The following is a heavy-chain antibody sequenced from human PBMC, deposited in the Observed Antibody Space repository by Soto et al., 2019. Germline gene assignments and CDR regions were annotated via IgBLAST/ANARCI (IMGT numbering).Heavy chain of an antibody. D-gene: IGHD2-8*01. J-gene: IGHJ4*02. CDR1: GFSFSNYG. CDR2: ISYDGSSK. V-gene: IGHV3-30*18. Sequence: GGSLRLSCAASGFSFSNYGMHWVRQAPGKGLEWVAVISYDGSSKYHADSVKGRFTISRDNSKNTLHLQMNSLRAEDTAVYYCSKDRRGGRAVLDSWGQRAPVTVSS. CDR3: SKDRRGGRAVLDS.